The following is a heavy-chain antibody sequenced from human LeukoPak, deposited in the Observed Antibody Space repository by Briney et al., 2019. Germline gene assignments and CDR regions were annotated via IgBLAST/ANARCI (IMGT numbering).Heavy chain of an antibody. D-gene: IGHD6-19*01. CDR1: GFTFSNCA. CDR3: AKDVHTSGWYGWFDS. V-gene: IGHV3-23*01. CDR2: ISGSGRNS. J-gene: IGHJ5*01. Sequence: GGSLRLSCAASGFTFSNCAVNWVRQALGKGLEWVSLISGSGRNSYYADSVKGRFTISRDNSKNTMYLQMNSLRAEDTAVYYCAKDVHTSGWYGWFDSWGQGTLVTVSS.